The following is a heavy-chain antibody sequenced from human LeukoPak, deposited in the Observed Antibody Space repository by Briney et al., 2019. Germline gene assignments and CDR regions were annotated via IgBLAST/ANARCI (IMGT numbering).Heavy chain of an antibody. CDR2: IYYSGST. CDR1: GGSISSYY. D-gene: IGHD3-3*01. CDR3: ARLIRFLEWLPGEQFDY. Sequence: SETLSLTCTVSGGSISSYYWSWIRQPPGKGLEWIGYIYYSGSTNYNPSLKSRVTISVDTSKNQFSLKLSSVTAADTAVYYCARLIRFLEWLPGEQFDYWGQGTLVTVSS. J-gene: IGHJ4*02. V-gene: IGHV4-59*08.